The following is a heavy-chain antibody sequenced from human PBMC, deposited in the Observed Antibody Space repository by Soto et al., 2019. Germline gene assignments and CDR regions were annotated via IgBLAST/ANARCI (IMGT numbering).Heavy chain of an antibody. CDR2: MIPNSGNT. Sequence: VASVKVSCKASGYTFTSYDINWVRQATGQGLELIGWMIPNSGNTGYAQKFQGRVTMTRNTSISTAYMELSSLRSEDTAVYYCARDNDFWSGYYVKEFDYWGQGTLVTVSS. V-gene: IGHV1-8*01. CDR1: GYTFTSYD. CDR3: ARDNDFWSGYYVKEFDY. J-gene: IGHJ4*02. D-gene: IGHD3-3*01.